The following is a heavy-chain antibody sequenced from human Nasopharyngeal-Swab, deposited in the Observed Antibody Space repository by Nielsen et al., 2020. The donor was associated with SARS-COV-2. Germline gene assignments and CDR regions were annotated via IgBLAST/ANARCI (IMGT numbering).Heavy chain of an antibody. V-gene: IGHV3-21*01. CDR1: GFTFSTYN. CDR2: ISGRTTYI. J-gene: IGHJ4*02. Sequence: GGSLRLSCAASGFTFSTYNMHWVRQAPGKGLEWVSSISGRTTYIYYADSMKGQFTISRGNAKNSLYLQMSSLRAEDTAIYYCARGGQQPLWGQGTLVTVSS. CDR3: ARGGQQPL. D-gene: IGHD6-13*01.